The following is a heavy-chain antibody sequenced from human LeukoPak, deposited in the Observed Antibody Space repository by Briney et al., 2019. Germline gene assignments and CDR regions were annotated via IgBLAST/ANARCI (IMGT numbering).Heavy chain of an antibody. J-gene: IGHJ4*02. D-gene: IGHD6-13*01. Sequence: SEALSLTCTVSGGSISSYYWSWIRQPAGKGLEWIGRIYSTGSTNYNPSLKSRVTMSVDTSKNQFPLRLRSVSAADTAVYYCARQIASAGTAGFDFWGQGALVTVSS. CDR3: ARQIASAGTAGFDF. CDR2: IYSTGST. V-gene: IGHV4-4*07. CDR1: GGSISSYY.